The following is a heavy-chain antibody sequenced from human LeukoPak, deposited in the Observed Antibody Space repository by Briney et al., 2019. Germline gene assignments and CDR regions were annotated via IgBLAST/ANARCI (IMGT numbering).Heavy chain of an antibody. D-gene: IGHD6-13*01. J-gene: IGHJ4*02. V-gene: IGHV5-51*01. CDR1: GYSFTSYW. CDR3: ARLHDDRYSSSWSFDY. CDR2: IYPGDSDT. Sequence: PGESLKISCKGSGYSFTSYWIGWVRQMPGKGLEWMGIIYPGDSDTRYSPSFQGQVTISADKSISTAYLQWSSLKASDTAIYYCARLHDDRYSSSWSFDYWGQGTLVTVSS.